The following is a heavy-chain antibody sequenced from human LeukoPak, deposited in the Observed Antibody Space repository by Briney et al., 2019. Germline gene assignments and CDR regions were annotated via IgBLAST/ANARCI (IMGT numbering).Heavy chain of an antibody. V-gene: IGHV4-59*12. D-gene: IGHD6-6*01. CDR3: ARDVDYSSSLDY. J-gene: IGHJ4*02. CDR1: GGSISSYY. Sequence: PSETLSLTCTVSGGSISSYYWSWIRQPPGKGLEWIGYIYYSGSTNYNPSLKSRVTISVDTSKNQFSLKLSSVTAADTAVYYCARDVDYSSSLDYWGQGILVTVSS. CDR2: IYYSGST.